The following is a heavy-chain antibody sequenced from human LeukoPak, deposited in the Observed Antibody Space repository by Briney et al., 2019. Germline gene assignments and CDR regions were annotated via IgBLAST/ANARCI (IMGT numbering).Heavy chain of an antibody. D-gene: IGHD4-17*01. CDR2: ISSSGSYI. V-gene: IGHV3-21*01. CDR3: AREVDYVFDF. J-gene: IGHJ4*02. Sequence: GGSLRLSCAASGFTFSSYSMNWVRQAPGKGLEWVSSISSSGSYISYADSVKGRFTISRDNAKNSLYLQMSSLRAEDTAVYYCAREVDYVFDFRGQGTLVTVSS. CDR1: GFTFSSYS.